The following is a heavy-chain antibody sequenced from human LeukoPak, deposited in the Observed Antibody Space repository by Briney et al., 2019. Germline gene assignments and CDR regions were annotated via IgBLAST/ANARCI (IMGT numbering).Heavy chain of an antibody. V-gene: IGHV3-23*01. J-gene: IGHJ4*02. Sequence: GGSLRLSCAASGFTFSDYAMSWVRQAPGKGLEWLSVISGGSSGSTYYADSVTGRFTVSRDNSKNTLYLQMNSLRAEDTAVYYCAKFYFGFGDWGQGTLVTVSS. CDR2: ISGGSSGST. D-gene: IGHD3-10*01. CDR3: AKFYFGFGD. CDR1: GFTFSDYA.